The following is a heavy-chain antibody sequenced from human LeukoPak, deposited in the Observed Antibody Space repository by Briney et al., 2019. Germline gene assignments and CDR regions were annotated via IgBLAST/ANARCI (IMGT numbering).Heavy chain of an antibody. J-gene: IGHJ4*02. Sequence: PGRSLRLSCAASGFTFDDYAMHWVRQAPGKGLEWVSGISWNSGSIGYADSVKGRFTISRDNAKNSLYLQMNSLRAEDTALYYCAKDTSLLWFGELNIFDYWGQETLVTVSS. V-gene: IGHV3-9*01. CDR1: GFTFDDYA. D-gene: IGHD3-10*01. CDR2: ISWNSGSI. CDR3: AKDTSLLWFGELNIFDY.